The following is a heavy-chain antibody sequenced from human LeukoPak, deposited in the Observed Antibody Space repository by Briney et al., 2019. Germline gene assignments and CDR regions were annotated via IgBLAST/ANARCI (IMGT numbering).Heavy chain of an antibody. V-gene: IGHV3-30*02. Sequence: GESLRLSCAASGFTFSSYGMHWVRQAPGKGLEWVAFIRYDGSNKYYADSVKGRFTISRDNSKNTLYLQMNSLRAEDTAVYYCAKDRSSGYFFDYWGQGTLVTVSS. J-gene: IGHJ4*02. CDR1: GFTFSSYG. CDR2: IRYDGSNK. D-gene: IGHD3-22*01. CDR3: AKDRSSGYFFDY.